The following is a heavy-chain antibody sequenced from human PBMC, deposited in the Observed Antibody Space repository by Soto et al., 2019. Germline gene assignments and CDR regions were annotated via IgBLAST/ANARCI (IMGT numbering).Heavy chain of an antibody. CDR2: TNPNSGGT. J-gene: IGHJ6*02. CDR3: ARDTEDIVVVPAAIPVPLDV. D-gene: IGHD2-2*02. Sequence: ASVKVSCKASGYTFTGYYMHWVRQAPGQGLEWMGWTNPNSGGTNYAQKFQGRVTMTRDTSISTAYMELSRLRSDDTAVYYCARDTEDIVVVPAAIPVPLDVWGQGTTVTVSS. CDR1: GYTFTGYY. V-gene: IGHV1-2*02.